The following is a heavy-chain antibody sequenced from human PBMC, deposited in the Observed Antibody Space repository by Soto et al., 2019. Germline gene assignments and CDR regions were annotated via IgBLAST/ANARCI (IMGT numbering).Heavy chain of an antibody. J-gene: IGHJ3*02. D-gene: IGHD5-18*01. CDR1: GASVASGEW. V-gene: IGHV4-4*02. CDR3: SRDHQHSKDTWAFDN. CDR2: MHHEGNT. Sequence: SETLSLTCAVSGASVASGEWWSWVRQSPGKGLEWIGEMHHEGNTNYNPSLKTRVTLSIDKSKNQFSLKLTSVTAADTAVYYCSRDHQHSKDTWAFDNWGQGTVVT.